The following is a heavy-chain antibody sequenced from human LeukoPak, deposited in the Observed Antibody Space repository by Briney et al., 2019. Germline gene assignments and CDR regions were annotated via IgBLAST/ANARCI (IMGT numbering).Heavy chain of an antibody. CDR1: GYTFTSYG. CDR3: ARGNYEYYFDY. Sequence: GASVKVSCKASGYTFTSYGISWVRQAPGQGLEWMGWMNPNSGNTGYAQKFQGRVTMTRNTSISTAYMELSSLRSEDTAVYYCARGNYEYYFDYWGQGTLVTVSS. V-gene: IGHV1-8*02. D-gene: IGHD3-22*01. J-gene: IGHJ4*02. CDR2: MNPNSGNT.